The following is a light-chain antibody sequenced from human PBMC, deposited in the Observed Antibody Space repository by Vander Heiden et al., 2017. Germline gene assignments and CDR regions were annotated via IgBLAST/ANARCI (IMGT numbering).Light chain of an antibody. Sequence: DIQMTQSPSALSASVGDRVTITCRASQSIGSWLAWYQQKPGKAPNLLISKASTLESGVPTRFSGSGSGTDFTLTISCLQPDDFATYYCQQYNSYSGLTFGGGTKVEI. V-gene: IGKV1-5*03. J-gene: IGKJ4*01. CDR1: QSIGSW. CDR2: KAS. CDR3: QQYNSYSGLT.